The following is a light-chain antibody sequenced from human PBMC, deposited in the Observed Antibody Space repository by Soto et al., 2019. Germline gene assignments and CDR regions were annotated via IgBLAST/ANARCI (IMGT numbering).Light chain of an antibody. CDR2: DAS. V-gene: IGKV3-11*01. CDR3: QQRSNWPPT. J-gene: IGKJ2*01. CDR1: QSVSSY. Sequence: EIVLTQSPATLSLSPGGRATLSCRASQSVSSYLAWYQQKPGQAPRLLIYDASNRATGIPARFSGSGSGTDFTLTISSLEPEDVAVYYCQQRSNWPPTFGQGTKLEIK.